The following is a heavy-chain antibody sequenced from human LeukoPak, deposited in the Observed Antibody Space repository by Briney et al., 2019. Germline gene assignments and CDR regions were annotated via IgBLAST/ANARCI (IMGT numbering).Heavy chain of an antibody. CDR3: ARSNQADDY. CDR1: GFTFSSYW. Sequence: GGSLRLSCGASGFTFSSYWMHWVRQVPGKGLVWVSRINPGGSSTAYADSVKGRFTISRDNAKNTLYLQMDSLRAEDTAIYYCARSNQADDYWGQGTLVTVSS. CDR2: INPGGSST. J-gene: IGHJ4*02. D-gene: IGHD1-14*01. V-gene: IGHV3-74*01.